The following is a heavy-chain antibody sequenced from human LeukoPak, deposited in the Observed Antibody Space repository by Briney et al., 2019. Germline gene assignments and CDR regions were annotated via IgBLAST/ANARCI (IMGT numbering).Heavy chain of an antibody. V-gene: IGHV3-30*02. Sequence: GGSLRLSCVVSGFTFTSYGVHWVRQAPGRGLEWVAFIRHDGSYKDYADSVKGRFTISRDNSKNTLYLQMNSLRAEDTAVYYCAKSPWNGKFRAYFDYWGQGTLVTVSS. CDR3: AKSPWNGKFRAYFDY. CDR2: IRHDGSYK. J-gene: IGHJ4*02. CDR1: GFTFTSYG. D-gene: IGHD1-1*01.